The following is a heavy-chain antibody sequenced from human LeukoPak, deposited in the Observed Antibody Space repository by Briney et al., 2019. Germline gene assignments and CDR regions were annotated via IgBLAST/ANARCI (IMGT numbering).Heavy chain of an antibody. J-gene: IGHJ6*02. Sequence: GGSLRLSRAASGFTVSSNYMSWVRQAPGKGLEWVSVIYSGGSTYYADSVKGRFTISRDNSKNTLYLQMNSLRAEDTAVYYCARSDEYYYYGMDVWGQGTTVTVSS. CDR3: ARSDEYYYYGMDV. CDR2: IYSGGST. D-gene: IGHD5-24*01. V-gene: IGHV3-53*01. CDR1: GFTVSSNY.